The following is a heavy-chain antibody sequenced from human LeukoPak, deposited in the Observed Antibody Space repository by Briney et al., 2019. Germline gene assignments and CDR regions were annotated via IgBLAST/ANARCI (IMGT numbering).Heavy chain of an antibody. CDR3: ARAYGGSSWFDY. CDR2: IYYSGST. V-gene: IGHV4-59*01. CDR1: GGSISSYY. J-gene: IGHJ4*02. Sequence: KPSEALSLTCTVSGGSISSYYWSWIRQPPGKGLEWIGYIYYSGSTNYNPSLKSRVTISVDTSKNQFSLKLSSVTAADTAVYYCARAYGGSSWFDYWGQGTLVTVSS. D-gene: IGHD6-13*01.